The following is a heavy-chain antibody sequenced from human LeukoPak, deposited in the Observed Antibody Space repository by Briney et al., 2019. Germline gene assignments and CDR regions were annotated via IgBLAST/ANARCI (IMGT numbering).Heavy chain of an antibody. CDR3: ARGGDSGSYDFDY. V-gene: IGHV1-2*02. CDR2: INPNSGGT. Sequence: ASVKVSCKASGYTFTSYYMHWVRQAPGQGLEWMGWINPNSGGTNYAQKFQGRVTMTRDTSISTAYMELSRLRSDNTAVYYCARGGDSGSYDFDYWGQGTLVTVSS. D-gene: IGHD1-26*01. J-gene: IGHJ4*02. CDR1: GYTFTSYY.